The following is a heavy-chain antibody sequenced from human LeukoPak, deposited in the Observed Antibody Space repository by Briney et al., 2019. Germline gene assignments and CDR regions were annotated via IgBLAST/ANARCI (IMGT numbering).Heavy chain of an antibody. CDR3: AKDMRWLQSSLFDY. V-gene: IGHV3-43*02. CDR2: ISGDGGST. CDR1: GFTFYDYA. Sequence: GGSLRLSCAASGFTFYDYAMHWVRQAQGKGLEWVSLISGDGGSTYYADSVEGRFTISRDNSRNSLYLQMNSLRTEDTALYYCAKDMRWLQSSLFDYWGQGTLVTVSS. D-gene: IGHD5-24*01. J-gene: IGHJ4*02.